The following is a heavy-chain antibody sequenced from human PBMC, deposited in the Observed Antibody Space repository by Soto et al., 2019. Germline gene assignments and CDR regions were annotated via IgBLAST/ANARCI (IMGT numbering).Heavy chain of an antibody. CDR3: ASGNAWEVLLAY. Sequence: SETLSLTCTVSGASINSGGYYWSWIRQLPGKGLEWIGQIYFTGSTYYNPSLESRVTISLDTSQNQFYMKLSSVTAADTAVYHCASGNAWEVLLAYWGQGTLVTVSS. D-gene: IGHD1-26*01. J-gene: IGHJ4*02. V-gene: IGHV4-31*03. CDR1: GASINSGGYY. CDR2: IYFTGST.